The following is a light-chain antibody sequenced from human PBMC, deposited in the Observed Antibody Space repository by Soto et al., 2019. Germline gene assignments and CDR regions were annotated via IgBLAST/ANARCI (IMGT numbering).Light chain of an antibody. V-gene: IGLV2-14*03. CDR2: DVS. J-gene: IGLJ2*01. Sequence: QSALTQPASVSGSPGLPITISCSGSTSDIGAYNYVSWYQQHPGKAPKLLIYDVSYRPSGISDRFSGSKSGNTASLTISGLQPEDEADYYCSSYGASRILFGGGTKLTVL. CDR1: TSDIGAYNY. CDR3: SSYGASRIL.